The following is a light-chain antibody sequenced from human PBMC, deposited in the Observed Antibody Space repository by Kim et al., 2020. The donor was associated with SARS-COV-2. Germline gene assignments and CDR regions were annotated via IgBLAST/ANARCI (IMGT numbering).Light chain of an antibody. Sequence: ASDDDTVTITCRASQFIGNYLAWYQQKPGKVPTLLIYAASTLLSGVPSRFSGSGSVTDFTLTISSLQPEDVATYYCQKYNSAPLTFGGGTKVDIK. CDR2: AAS. J-gene: IGKJ4*01. V-gene: IGKV1-27*01. CDR3: QKYNSAPLT. CDR1: QFIGNY.